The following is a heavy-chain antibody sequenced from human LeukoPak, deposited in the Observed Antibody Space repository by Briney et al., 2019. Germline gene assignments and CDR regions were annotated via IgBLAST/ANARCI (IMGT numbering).Heavy chain of an antibody. CDR1: GDSISSGSYY. V-gene: IGHV4-61*02. J-gene: IGHJ4*02. CDR3: ARGTDDTATYRGDFDS. Sequence: PSETLSLTCIVSGDSISSGSYYWSWIRQPAGKGLEWIGRIYTSGSTNYNPSLKSRVTISVDTSKNQFSLKLTSVTAADTAVYYCARGTDDTATYRGDFDSWGQGSLVTVSS. CDR2: IYTSGST. D-gene: IGHD2-15*01.